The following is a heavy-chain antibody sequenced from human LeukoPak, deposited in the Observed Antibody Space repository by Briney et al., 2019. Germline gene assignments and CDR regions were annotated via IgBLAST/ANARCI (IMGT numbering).Heavy chain of an antibody. V-gene: IGHV3-21*01. CDR2: ISSTSSYI. D-gene: IGHD6-19*01. CDR3: ARVGYSSGWYFDY. Sequence: GGSLRLSCAASGFTVSSNYMNWVRQAPGKGLEWVSSISSTSSYIYYADSVKGRFTISRDNAQKSLYLQMNSLRAEDTAVYYCARVGYSSGWYFDYWGQGTLVTVSS. J-gene: IGHJ4*02. CDR1: GFTVSSNY.